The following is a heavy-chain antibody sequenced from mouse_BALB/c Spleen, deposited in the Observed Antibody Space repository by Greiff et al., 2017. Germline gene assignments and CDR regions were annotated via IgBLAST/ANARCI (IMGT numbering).Heavy chain of an antibody. CDR2: ISSGGSYT. V-gene: IGHV5-9-3*01. CDR1: GFTFSSYA. CDR3: ARQGYDGYAMDY. Sequence: DVKLQESGGGLVKPGGSLKLSCAASGFTFSSYAMSWVRQTPEKRLEWVATISSGGSYTYYPDSVKGRFTISRDNAKNTLYLQMSSLRSEDTAMYYCARQGYDGYAMDYWGQGTSVTVSS. J-gene: IGHJ4*01. D-gene: IGHD2-14*01.